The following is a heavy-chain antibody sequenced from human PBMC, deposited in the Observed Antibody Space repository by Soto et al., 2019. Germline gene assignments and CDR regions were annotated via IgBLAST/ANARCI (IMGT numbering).Heavy chain of an antibody. CDR2: IYYGGST. J-gene: IGHJ4*02. D-gene: IGHD5-18*01. V-gene: IGHV4-31*03. CDR3: ARAGTYGYD. Sequence: QVQLLESGPGLVKPSQTLSLTCTVSGVSISGGYYWSWIRQHPGKGLEWIGYIYYGGSTSYDPSLKSRVTISLDTSNNRFSLKMSSVTAADTAVYYCARAGTYGYDWGQGTLVTVSS. CDR1: GVSISGGYY.